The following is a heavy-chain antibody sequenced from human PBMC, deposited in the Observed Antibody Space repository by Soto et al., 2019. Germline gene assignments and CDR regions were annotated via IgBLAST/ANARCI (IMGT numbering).Heavy chain of an antibody. CDR3: AEGPIAARLTWFDP. J-gene: IGHJ5*02. CDR2: ISYDGSNK. CDR1: GFTFSSYG. Sequence: QVQLVESGGGVVQPGRSLRLSCAASGFTFSSYGMHWVRQAPGKGLEWVAVISYDGSNKYYADSVKGRFTISRDNSKNTLYLQMNSLRAEDTAVYYCAEGPIAARLTWFDPWGQGTLVTVSS. D-gene: IGHD6-6*01. V-gene: IGHV3-30*18.